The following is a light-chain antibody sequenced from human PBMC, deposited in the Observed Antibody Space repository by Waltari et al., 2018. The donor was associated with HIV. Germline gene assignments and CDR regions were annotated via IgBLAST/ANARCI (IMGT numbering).Light chain of an antibody. V-gene: IGLV2-14*03. CDR2: DVN. CDR3: ISYTTSSTPYV. Sequence: QSALPQPASVSGSPGPSITISCTGTSSDIDYTYVSWYQQPPGKAPKLMIYDVNNRPSGVSNRFSGSKSGNTASLTISGLQAEDEADYYCISYTTSSTPYVFGTGTKVTVL. CDR1: SSDIDYTY. J-gene: IGLJ1*01.